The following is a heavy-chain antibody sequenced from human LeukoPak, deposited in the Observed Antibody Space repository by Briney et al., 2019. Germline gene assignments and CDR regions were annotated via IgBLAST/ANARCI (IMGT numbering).Heavy chain of an antibody. D-gene: IGHD3-3*01. CDR3: ARVSVDFWSGYPWVDAFDI. CDR1: GGSISSYY. V-gene: IGHV4-59*01. Sequence: SETLSLTCTVSGGSISSYYWSWIRQPPGKGLEWIGYIYYSGSTNYNPSLKSRVTISVDTSKNQFSLKLSSVTAADTAVYYCARVSVDFWSGYPWVDAFDIWGQGTMVTVSS. CDR2: IYYSGST. J-gene: IGHJ3*02.